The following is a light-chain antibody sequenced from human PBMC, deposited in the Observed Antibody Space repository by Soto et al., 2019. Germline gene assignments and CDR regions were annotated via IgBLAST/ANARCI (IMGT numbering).Light chain of an antibody. CDR3: QQTYITPRT. CDR2: AAS. CDR1: QSISNY. V-gene: IGKV1-39*01. Sequence: DIQLTQSPSSLSASVGYRVTITCRASQSISNYLNWYQQKPGKAPQLLIYAASTLQRGVPSRFSGSGSGTEFTFTISSLQPEDFATYFCQQTYITPRTFGQGTKVEVK. J-gene: IGKJ1*01.